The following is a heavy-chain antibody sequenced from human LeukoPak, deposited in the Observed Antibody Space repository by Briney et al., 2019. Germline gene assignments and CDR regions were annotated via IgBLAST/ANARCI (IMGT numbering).Heavy chain of an antibody. CDR2: IRYDGINK. Sequence: GGSLRLSCAASGFTFSNYAMHWVRQAPGKGLEWVTFIRYDGINKYYADSVKGRFTIPRDNAENTLFLQINSPRAEDTAVYYCAREILAPGKTHDYWGQGTLVTVSS. CDR3: AREILAPGKTHDY. V-gene: IGHV3-30*02. CDR1: GFTFSNYA. J-gene: IGHJ4*02.